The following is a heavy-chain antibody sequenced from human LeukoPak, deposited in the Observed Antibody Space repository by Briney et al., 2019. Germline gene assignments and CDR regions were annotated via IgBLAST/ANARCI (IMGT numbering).Heavy chain of an antibody. V-gene: IGHV4-4*07. CDR2: IHYSGST. CDR3: ARSPLLTYSSGYCDY. J-gene: IGHJ4*02. Sequence: SETLSLTCTVSGGSIRSYYWSWIRQPAGKGLEWIGLIHYSGSTYYNPSLKSRVTISVDTSKNQFSLKLNSVTAADTAVYYCARSPLLTYSSGYCDYWGRGTLVTVSS. D-gene: IGHD3-22*01. CDR1: GGSIRSYY.